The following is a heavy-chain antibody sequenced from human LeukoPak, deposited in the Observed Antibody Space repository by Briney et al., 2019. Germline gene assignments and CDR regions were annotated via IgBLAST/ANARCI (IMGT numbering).Heavy chain of an antibody. Sequence: GGSLRLSCAASGFTFSNYAMHWVRQAPGKGLDWVAVISFDGRNQYYADSVKGRFTISRDDPQRTLYLQMNDLQGEDMAVYYCAREQGRGPHYYFDFWGQGTLVTVSS. V-gene: IGHV3-30*06. CDR3: AREQGRGPHYYFDF. CDR1: GFTFSNYA. J-gene: IGHJ4*02. CDR2: ISFDGRNQ. D-gene: IGHD6-25*01.